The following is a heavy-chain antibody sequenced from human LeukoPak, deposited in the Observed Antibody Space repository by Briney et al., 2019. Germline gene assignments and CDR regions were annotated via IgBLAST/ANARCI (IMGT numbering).Heavy chain of an antibody. CDR1: GFTFSNAW. CDR2: IKSKTDGGTT. Sequence: GGSLRLSCAASGFTFSNAWMSWVRQAPGKGLEWVGRIKSKTDGGTTDYAAPVKGRFTISSDDSKNTLYLQMNSLKTEDTAVYYCTTDVYYYDSSGYYWGQGTLVTVSS. V-gene: IGHV3-15*01. D-gene: IGHD3-22*01. J-gene: IGHJ4*02. CDR3: TTDVYYYDSSGYY.